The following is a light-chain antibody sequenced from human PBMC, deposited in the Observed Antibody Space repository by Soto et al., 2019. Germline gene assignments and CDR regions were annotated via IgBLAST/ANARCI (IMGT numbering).Light chain of an antibody. Sequence: QSALTQPASVSGSPGQSITISCTGTSSDIGNYDFVSWYQQVPGTAPKAMIYEVSSRPSGASNRFSGSKSGNTASLTISGLQAEDEAYYYCSSYTTSTSFILFGGGTTLTVL. CDR2: EVS. J-gene: IGLJ2*01. V-gene: IGLV2-14*01. CDR3: SSYTTSTSFIL. CDR1: SSDIGNYDF.